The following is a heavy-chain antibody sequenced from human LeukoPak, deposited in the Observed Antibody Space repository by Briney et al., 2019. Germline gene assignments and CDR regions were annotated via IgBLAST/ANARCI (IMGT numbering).Heavy chain of an antibody. J-gene: IGHJ5*02. CDR2: IYHSGST. V-gene: IGHV4-4*02. CDR3: ARDKGRWESPGNWFDP. Sequence: SETLSLTCAVSGGSISSSNWWSWVRQPPGKGLEWIGEIYHSGSTNYNPSLKSRVTISVDKSKNQFSLKLSSVTAADTAVYYCARDKGRWESPGNWFDPWGQGTLVTVSS. CDR1: GGSISSSNW. D-gene: IGHD1-26*01.